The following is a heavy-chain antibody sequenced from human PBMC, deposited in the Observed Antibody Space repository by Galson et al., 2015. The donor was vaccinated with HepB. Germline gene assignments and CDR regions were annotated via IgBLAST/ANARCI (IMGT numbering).Heavy chain of an antibody. CDR3: ARDRLGYCRRGLFFTPFDY. V-gene: IGHV3-48*02. Sequence: SLRLSCAASGFIFNTYSMNRVRQAPGKGLEWVSYISSSSDNIYYADSVRGRFTISRDNAKKSVYLEMKSLRDEDTAVYYCARDRLGYCRRGLFFTPFDYWGQGILVTVSS. CDR2: ISSSSDNI. D-gene: IGHD2-15*01. J-gene: IGHJ4*02. CDR1: GFIFNTYS.